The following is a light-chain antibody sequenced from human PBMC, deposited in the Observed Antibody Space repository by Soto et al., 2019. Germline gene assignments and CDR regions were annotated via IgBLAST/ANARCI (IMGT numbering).Light chain of an antibody. CDR1: DIRSKS. CDR2: DDN. Sequence: SYVVTQPPSVSVAPGQTARVTCGGSDIRSKSVHWYQQRPGQSPVVVVFDDNDRPSGIPGRFSGSNSGTTATLTIRRVEAGDEADYYCQVWDSDDYVVFGGGTKLTVL. J-gene: IGLJ2*01. CDR3: QVWDSDDYVV. V-gene: IGLV3-21*02.